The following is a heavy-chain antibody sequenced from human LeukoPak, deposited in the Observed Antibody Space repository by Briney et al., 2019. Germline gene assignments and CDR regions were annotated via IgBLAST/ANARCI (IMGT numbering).Heavy chain of an antibody. D-gene: IGHD6-13*01. Sequence: GRSLRLSCAASGFTFSSYAMHWVRQAPGKGLEWVADISYDGSNKYYADSVKGRFTISRDNSKNTLYLQMNSLRAEDTAVYYCASLAAAGSDYWGQGTLVTVSS. J-gene: IGHJ4*02. CDR3: ASLAAAGSDY. V-gene: IGHV3-30*04. CDR1: GFTFSSYA. CDR2: ISYDGSNK.